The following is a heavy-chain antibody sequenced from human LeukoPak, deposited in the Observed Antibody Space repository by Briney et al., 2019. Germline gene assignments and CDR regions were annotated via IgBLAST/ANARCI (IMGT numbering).Heavy chain of an antibody. CDR3: ARDQSLVAYSTTWFDY. Sequence: ASVKVSCKASGYTFTNYGIRWVRQARGQGLEWMGWISAYNGNTDYAQNLQGRVTMTTDTLTSTAYMELRSLRSDDTAVYYCARDQSLVAYSTTWFDYWGQGTPVTVSS. D-gene: IGHD6-13*01. CDR1: GYTFTNYG. J-gene: IGHJ4*02. V-gene: IGHV1-18*01. CDR2: ISAYNGNT.